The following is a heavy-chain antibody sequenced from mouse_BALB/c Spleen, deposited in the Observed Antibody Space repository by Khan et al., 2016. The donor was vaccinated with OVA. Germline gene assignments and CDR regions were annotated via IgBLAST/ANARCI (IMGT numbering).Heavy chain of an antibody. CDR1: GYTFTTYT. J-gene: IGHJ3*01. CDR2: INPSNGYT. Sequence: QMQLEESGAELARPGASVKMSCKASGYTFTTYTMHWVKQRPGQGLEWIGYINPSNGYTNYNQKFKDKSTLTADKSSSTAYMQLSSLTSDYSAVYYCARGGAYYRSNGWFSYWGQGTLVTGSA. V-gene: IGHV1-4*01. CDR3: ARGGAYYRSNGWFSY. D-gene: IGHD2-14*01.